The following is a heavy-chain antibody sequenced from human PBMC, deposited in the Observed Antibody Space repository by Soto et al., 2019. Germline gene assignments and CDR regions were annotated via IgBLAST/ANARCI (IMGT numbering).Heavy chain of an antibody. CDR1: GGSFSGYS. CDR2: INHSGST. CDR3: ARPAHIVVVTATTFGAFDI. V-gene: IGHV4-34*01. J-gene: IGHJ3*02. Sequence: PSETLSLTCAVYGGSFSGYSWSWIRQPPGKGLEWIGEINHSGSTNYNPSLKSRVTISVDTSKNQFSLKLSSVTAADTAVYYCARPAHIVVVTATTFGAFDIWGQGTMVS. D-gene: IGHD2-21*02.